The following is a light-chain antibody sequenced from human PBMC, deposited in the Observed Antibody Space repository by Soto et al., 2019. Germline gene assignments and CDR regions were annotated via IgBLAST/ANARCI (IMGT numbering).Light chain of an antibody. V-gene: IGLV2-14*03. CDR3: TSWTTSTTMI. Sequence: QSVLTQPASVSGSPGQSITISCTGTRRDIGAYNFASWYQQHPGEIHKLMLYDVKVRPSGVSNRFSGSKSGNTASLTISGLQAEDEADYYCTSWTTSTTMIFGGGTKVTVL. CDR2: DVK. J-gene: IGLJ2*01. CDR1: RRDIGAYNF.